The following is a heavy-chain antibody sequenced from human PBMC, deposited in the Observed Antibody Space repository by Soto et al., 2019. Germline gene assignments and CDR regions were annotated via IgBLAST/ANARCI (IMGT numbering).Heavy chain of an antibody. J-gene: IGHJ6*02. CDR1: GLTVSSNY. D-gene: IGHD3-3*01. V-gene: IGHV3-53*01. CDR2: IYSGGNT. Sequence: EVQLVESGGGLIQPGGSLRLSCAVSGLTVSSNYMSWVRQAPGKGLEWVSVIYSGGNTYYADSVKGRFTISRDNSKNTLYLQMNSLRAEDTAVYYCVRVNGDFWSGYYPDYYYGMDVWGQGTTVTVSS. CDR3: VRVNGDFWSGYYPDYYYGMDV.